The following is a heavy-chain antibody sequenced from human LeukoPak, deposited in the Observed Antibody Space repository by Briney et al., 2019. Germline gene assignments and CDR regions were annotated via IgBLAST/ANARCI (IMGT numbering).Heavy chain of an antibody. CDR2: IYYSGST. CDR3: ARDFLGYCSGGSCPNWFDP. CDR1: GGSISSYY. J-gene: IGHJ5*02. V-gene: IGHV4-59*01. Sequence: KPSETLSLTCTVSGGSISSYYWSWIRQPPGKGLEWIGYIYYSGSTNYNPSLTSRVTISVDTSKNQFSLKLSSVTAADTAVYYCARDFLGYCSGGSCPNWFDPWGQGTLVTVSS. D-gene: IGHD2-15*01.